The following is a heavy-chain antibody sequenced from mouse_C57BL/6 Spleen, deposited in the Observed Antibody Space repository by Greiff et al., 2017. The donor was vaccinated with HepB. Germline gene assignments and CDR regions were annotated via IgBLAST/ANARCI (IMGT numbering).Heavy chain of an antibody. Sequence: EVQLVESGGDLVKPGGSLKLSCAASGFTFSSYGMSWVRQTPDKRLEWVATISSGGSYTYYPDSVKGRFTISRDNAKNTLYLQMSSLKSEDTAMYYCARPPYYYGSRGDWYFDVWGTGTTVTVSS. CDR3: ARPPYYYGSRGDWYFDV. CDR1: GFTFSSYG. V-gene: IGHV5-6*01. J-gene: IGHJ1*03. CDR2: ISSGGSYT. D-gene: IGHD1-1*01.